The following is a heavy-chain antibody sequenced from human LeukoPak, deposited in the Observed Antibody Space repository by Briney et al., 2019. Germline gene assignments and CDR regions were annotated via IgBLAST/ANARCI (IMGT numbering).Heavy chain of an antibody. CDR1: GFIFSTYA. J-gene: IGHJ4*02. D-gene: IGHD4-17*01. CDR2: IGTGGET. CDR3: AKRVTVTTKYFDS. V-gene: IGHV3-23*01. Sequence: GGSLRLSCAASGFIFSTYAMSWVRQAPGRGLEWVSVIGTGGETHYADSVRGRFTISRNNFKNTLYLQMNSLRAEDTAVYYCAKRVTVTTKYFDSRGQGTLVTVSS.